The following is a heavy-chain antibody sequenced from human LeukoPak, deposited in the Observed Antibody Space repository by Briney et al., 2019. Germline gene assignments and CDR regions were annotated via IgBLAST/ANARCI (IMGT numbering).Heavy chain of an antibody. Sequence: GGSLRLSCAASGFTFSSYSMNWVRQAPGKGLEWLSYISSSSSPIYYADSVKGRFTISRDYAKNSLYLQMSSLRAEDTAVYYCARLLRGGTSGYAFDIWGQGTKVTVSS. J-gene: IGHJ3*02. CDR1: GFTFSSYS. CDR3: ARLLRGGTSGYAFDI. CDR2: ISSSSSPI. D-gene: IGHD1-7*01. V-gene: IGHV3-48*04.